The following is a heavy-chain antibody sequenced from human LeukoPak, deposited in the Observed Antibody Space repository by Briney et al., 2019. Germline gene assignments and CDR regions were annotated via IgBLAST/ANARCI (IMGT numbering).Heavy chain of an antibody. CDR2: IYPGDSDT. D-gene: IGHD3-22*01. Sequence: GESLKISCKGSGYSFTSYWIGWVRQMPGKGLEWMGIIYPGDSDTRYSPSFQGQVTISADKSISTAYLQWSSLKASDTAMYYCARRTYYYDSSGYTPGGIDYWGQGTLVTVSS. CDR3: ARRTYYYDSSGYTPGGIDY. V-gene: IGHV5-51*01. J-gene: IGHJ4*02. CDR1: GYSFTSYW.